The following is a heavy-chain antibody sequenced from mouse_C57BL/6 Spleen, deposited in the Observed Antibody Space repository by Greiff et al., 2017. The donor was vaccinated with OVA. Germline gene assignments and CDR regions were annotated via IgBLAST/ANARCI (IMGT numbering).Heavy chain of an antibody. J-gene: IGHJ4*01. CDR2: IDPNSGGT. Sequence: QVQLQQPGAELVKPGASVKLSCKASGYTFTSYWMHWVKQRPGRGLEWIGRIDPNSGGTKYSEKFKSKATLTVDKPSSTAYMQLSSLTSEDSAVYYCAKGDITTVVADYYAMDYWGQGTSVTVSS. V-gene: IGHV1-72*01. CDR3: AKGDITTVVADYYAMDY. D-gene: IGHD1-1*01. CDR1: GYTFTSYW.